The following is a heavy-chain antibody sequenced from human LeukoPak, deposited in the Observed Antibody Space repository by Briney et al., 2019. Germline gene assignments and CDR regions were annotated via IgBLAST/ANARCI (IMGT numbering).Heavy chain of an antibody. CDR2: IKSKTDGGTT. Sequence: GGSLRLSCVASGFTLSRFSMNWVRQAPGKGLEWVGRIKSKTDGGTTDYAAPVKGRFTISRDDSKNTLYLQMNSLKTEDTAVYYCTSLVGATTGGQGTLVTVSS. CDR3: TSLVGATT. CDR1: GFTLSRFS. D-gene: IGHD1-26*01. J-gene: IGHJ4*02. V-gene: IGHV3-15*01.